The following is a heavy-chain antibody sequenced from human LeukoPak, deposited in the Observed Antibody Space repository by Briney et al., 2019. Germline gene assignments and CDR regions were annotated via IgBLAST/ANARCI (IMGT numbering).Heavy chain of an antibody. D-gene: IGHD7-27*01. J-gene: IGHJ4*02. CDR3: ARGLGY. Sequence: SETLSLTCAVYGGSFSGCYWSWIRQPPGKGLEWIGEINHSGSTNYNPSLRSRVTISVDTSKNQFSLKLSPVNAADTAVYYCARGLGYWGQGTLVTVSS. CDR1: GGSFSGCY. V-gene: IGHV4-34*01. CDR2: INHSGST.